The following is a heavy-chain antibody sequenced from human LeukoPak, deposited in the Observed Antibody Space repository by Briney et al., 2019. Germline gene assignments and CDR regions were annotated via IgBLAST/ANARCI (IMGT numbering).Heavy chain of an antibody. CDR2: ISGHSGQT. Sequence: ASVKVSCKASGYTFTNYGISWVRQARGQGLEWMGWISGHSGQTNYPQKVQDRVTMTADTSTSTAYLELRSLRSDDSAVYYCVRDSPLLGEQLVRGDYWGQGTLVTVSS. V-gene: IGHV1-18*01. CDR1: GYTFTNYG. D-gene: IGHD6-6*01. J-gene: IGHJ4*02. CDR3: VRDSPLLGEQLVRGDY.